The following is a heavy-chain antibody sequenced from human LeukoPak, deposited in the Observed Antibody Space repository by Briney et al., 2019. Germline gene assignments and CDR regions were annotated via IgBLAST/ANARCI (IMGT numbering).Heavy chain of an antibody. CDR3: ARYYYDNHYFDY. CDR1: GFTVSSNY. J-gene: IGHJ4*02. D-gene: IGHD3-22*01. Sequence: PGGSLRLSCAASGFTVSSNYMSWARQAPGKGLEWVSVIYSGDSTYYADSVKGRFTISKDNSENTLYLHINSLRAEDTAVYYCARYYYDNHYFDYWGQGTLVTVSS. V-gene: IGHV3-53*01. CDR2: IYSGDST.